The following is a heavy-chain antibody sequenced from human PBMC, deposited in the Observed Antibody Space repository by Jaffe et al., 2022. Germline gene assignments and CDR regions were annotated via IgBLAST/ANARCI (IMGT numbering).Heavy chain of an antibody. CDR3: ARGLISVATISWYYFDY. J-gene: IGHJ4*02. CDR1: GGSFSGYY. CDR2: INHSGST. Sequence: QVQLQQWGAGLLKPSETLSLTCAVYGGSFSGYYWSWIRQPPGKGLEWIGEINHSGSTNYNPSLKSRVTISVDTSKNQFSLKLSSVTAADTAVYYCARGLISVATISWYYFDYWGQGTLVTVSS. D-gene: IGHD5-12*01. V-gene: IGHV4-34*01.